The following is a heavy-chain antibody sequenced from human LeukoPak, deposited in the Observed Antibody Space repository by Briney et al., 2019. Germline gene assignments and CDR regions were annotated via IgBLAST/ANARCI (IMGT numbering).Heavy chain of an antibody. CDR1: GFTFSSYS. Sequence: GGSLRLSCAASGFTFSSYSMNWVRQAPGKGLEWVSSISSSSSYIYYADSVKGRFTISRDNAKNSLYLQMNSLRAEDTAVYYCAREFYDIWTGPYNWFDPWGQGTLVTVSS. CDR3: AREFYDIWTGPYNWFDP. V-gene: IGHV3-21*01. CDR2: ISSSSSYI. D-gene: IGHD3/OR15-3a*01. J-gene: IGHJ5*02.